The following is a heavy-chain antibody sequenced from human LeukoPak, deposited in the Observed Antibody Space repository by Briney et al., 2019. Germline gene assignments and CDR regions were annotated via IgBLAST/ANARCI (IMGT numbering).Heavy chain of an antibody. J-gene: IGHJ4*02. CDR1: GFTFSSYW. CDR3: AYSSSWYAIFDY. Sequence: GRSLRLSCAASGFTFSSYWMSWVRQAPGKGLEWVANIKQDGSEKYYVDSVKGRFTISSDNAKNSLYLQMNSLRAEDTAVYYCAYSSSWYAIFDYWGQGTLVTVSS. D-gene: IGHD6-13*01. V-gene: IGHV3-7*03. CDR2: IKQDGSEK.